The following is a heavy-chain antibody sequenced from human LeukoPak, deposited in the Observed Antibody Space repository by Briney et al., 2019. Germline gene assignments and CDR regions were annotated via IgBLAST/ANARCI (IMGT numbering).Heavy chain of an antibody. CDR3: AKDHYDSSGYYYSGLVDY. D-gene: IGHD3-22*01. CDR1: GFTFSSYA. J-gene: IGHJ4*02. CDR2: ISGSGGST. V-gene: IGHV3-23*01. Sequence: GGSLRLSCAASGFTFSSYAMSWVRQAPGKGLEWVSAISGSGGSTYYADSVKGRFTISRDNSKNTLYLQMNSLRAEDTAVYYCAKDHYDSSGYYYSGLVDYWGQGTLVTVSS.